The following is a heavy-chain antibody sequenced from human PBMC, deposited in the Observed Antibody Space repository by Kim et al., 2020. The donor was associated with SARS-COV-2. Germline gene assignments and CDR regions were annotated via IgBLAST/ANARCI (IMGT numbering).Heavy chain of an antibody. CDR2: IYYSGST. CDR3: ARGPEWEPRFDY. D-gene: IGHD1-26*01. V-gene: IGHV4-31*03. CDR1: GGSISSGGYY. J-gene: IGHJ4*02. Sequence: SETLSLTCTVSGGSISSGGYYWSWIRQHPGKGLEWIGYIYYSGSTYYNPSLKSRVTISVDTSKNQFSLKLSSVTAADTAVYYCARGPEWEPRFDYWGQGTLATVSS.